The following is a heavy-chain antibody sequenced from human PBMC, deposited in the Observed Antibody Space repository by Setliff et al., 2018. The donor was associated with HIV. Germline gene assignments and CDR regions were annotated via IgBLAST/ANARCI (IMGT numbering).Heavy chain of an antibody. J-gene: IGHJ5*02. CDR1: GGSFSRNA. D-gene: IGHD2-2*01. Sequence: ASVKVSCKASGGSFSRNAISWVRQAPGHGLEWMGGIIPMFGTADYAQKFQGSVTIIADESTSTAYMELSSLRSEDTAVYYCARAQYQLLEPPTYNWFDPWGQGTLVTVSS. CDR2: IIPMFGTA. V-gene: IGHV1-69*13. CDR3: ARAQYQLLEPPTYNWFDP.